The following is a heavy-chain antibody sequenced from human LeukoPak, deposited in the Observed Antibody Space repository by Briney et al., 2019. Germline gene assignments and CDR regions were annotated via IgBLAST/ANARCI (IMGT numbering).Heavy chain of an antibody. CDR1: GFTFSSYG. CDR3: VREVPRTGYWFFDL. CDR2: IRYEGSNK. J-gene: IGHJ2*01. V-gene: IGHV3-30*02. Sequence: PGGSLRLSCAASGFTFSSYGMHWVRQAPGKGLEWVAFIRYEGSNKYYAESVKGRFTISRDNSKNTLYLQMDSLRPEDTAVYFCVREVPRTGYWFFDLWGRGALVTVSS.